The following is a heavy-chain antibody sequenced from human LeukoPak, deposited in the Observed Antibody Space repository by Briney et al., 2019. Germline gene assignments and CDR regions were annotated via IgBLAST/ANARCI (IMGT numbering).Heavy chain of an antibody. V-gene: IGHV4-4*02. J-gene: IGHJ3*02. D-gene: IGHD6-19*01. CDR2: IYHSGST. CDR3: ACYRYSSGWYGAFDI. Sequence: SETLSLTCAVSGGSISSSNWWSWVRQPPGKGLEWIGEIYHSGSTNYNPSLKSRVTISVDKSKNQFSLKLSSVTAADTAVYYCACYRYSSGWYGAFDIWGQGTMVTVSS. CDR1: GGSISSSNW.